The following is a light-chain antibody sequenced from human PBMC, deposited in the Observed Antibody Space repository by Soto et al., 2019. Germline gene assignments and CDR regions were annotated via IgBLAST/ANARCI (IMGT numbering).Light chain of an antibody. Sequence: QSVLTQPASVSGSPGQSITISCTGSSSNVDSYNYVTWYQQLPGKAPKVIIYDVSNRPSGVSDRFSGSKSGNTASLTISGLLTEDEGDYYCSSYTRTSPFVFGTGTKLTVL. CDR3: SSYTRTSPFV. V-gene: IGLV2-14*01. CDR2: DVS. CDR1: SSNVDSYNY. J-gene: IGLJ1*01.